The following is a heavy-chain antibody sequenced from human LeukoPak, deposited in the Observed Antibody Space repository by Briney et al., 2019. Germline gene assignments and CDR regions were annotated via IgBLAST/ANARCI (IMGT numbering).Heavy chain of an antibody. Sequence: GGSLRLSCATSGFTFNYYGVHWVRQAPGKGLEWVAFIRYDGNNQYYADSMKGRFTISRDNSKNMVFLQMNSLRAEDTAVYYCARVGHYSSSWYGAFDIWGQGTMVTVSS. J-gene: IGHJ3*02. CDR1: GFTFNYYG. V-gene: IGHV3-30*02. CDR2: IRYDGNNQ. CDR3: ARVGHYSSSWYGAFDI. D-gene: IGHD6-13*01.